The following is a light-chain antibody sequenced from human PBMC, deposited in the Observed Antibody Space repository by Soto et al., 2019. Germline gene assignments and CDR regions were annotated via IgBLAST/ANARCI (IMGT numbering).Light chain of an antibody. J-gene: IGKJ2*01. CDR3: QQRYNWPNT. CDR1: QSVGTY. V-gene: IGKV3-11*01. Sequence: EIVLTQSPATLSLSPGERATLSCRTSQSVGTYLAWYQHNPGQAPRLLIYDASNRATGIPARFSGSGYGTDFTLTISSPEPEDFEVYYCQQRYNWPNTFGQGTKLEIK. CDR2: DAS.